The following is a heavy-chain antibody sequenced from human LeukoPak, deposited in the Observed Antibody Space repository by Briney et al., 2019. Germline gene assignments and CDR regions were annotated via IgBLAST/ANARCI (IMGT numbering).Heavy chain of an antibody. D-gene: IGHD3-16*02. J-gene: IGHJ6*01. CDR3: AKDRFNFGLSFLHF. Sequence: GGALRLSCAASGFIFNEDTMHWVRQAPGKGREWLAMISFDENSQYYADSVRGRLSISRDNSMDTLYLQMHSLRPEDTAVYYCAKDRFNFGLSFLHFWGQGVAVSVP. V-gene: IGHV3-30*18. CDR2: ISFDENSQ. CDR1: GFIFNEDT.